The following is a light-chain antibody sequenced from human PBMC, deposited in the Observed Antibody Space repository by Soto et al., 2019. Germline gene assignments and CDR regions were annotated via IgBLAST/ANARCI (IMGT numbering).Light chain of an antibody. CDR1: QSVSRY. Sequence: EIVLTQSPATLSLXPGERATLSCRASQSVSRYLAWYQQKPGQAPRLLIYDASNRATGIPARFXXXXXXXXXXXXXSSLEPEDFAVYYCQQRSNWPPLTFGGGTKVEIK. CDR2: DAS. V-gene: IGKV3-11*01. CDR3: QQRSNWPPLT. J-gene: IGKJ4*01.